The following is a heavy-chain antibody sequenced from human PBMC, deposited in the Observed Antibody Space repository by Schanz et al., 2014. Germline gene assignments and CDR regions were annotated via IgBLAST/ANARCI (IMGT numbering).Heavy chain of an antibody. D-gene: IGHD2-15*01. CDR2: IDGKSTTV. CDR3: ARDRGYCSGGSCLTFDY. J-gene: IGHJ4*02. CDR1: GFTFSDYY. V-gene: IGHV3-11*04. Sequence: QVQLVESGGGLVKPGGSLRLSCAASGFTFSDYYMSWIRQAPGKGLEWVSYIDGKSTTVYYADSVKGRFTISRDNSKNTLYLQMNTLRAEDTAVYYCARDRGYCSGGSCLTFDYWGQGTLVTVSS.